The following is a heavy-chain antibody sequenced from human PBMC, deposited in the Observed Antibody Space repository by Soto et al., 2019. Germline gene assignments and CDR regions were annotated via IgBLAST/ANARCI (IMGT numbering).Heavy chain of an antibody. CDR1: GFTFSAYS. CDR3: ARSSRDSDL. V-gene: IGHV3-48*02. Sequence: GGSLRLSCTRSGFTFSAYSMNWVRQAPGKGLEWLSYISTTSSAIYYADSVKGRFTISRDNARNSVYLQMNSLGDEDTAVYYCARSSRDSDLWGRGTLVTVSS. CDR2: ISTTSSAI. D-gene: IGHD2-21*02. J-gene: IGHJ4*02.